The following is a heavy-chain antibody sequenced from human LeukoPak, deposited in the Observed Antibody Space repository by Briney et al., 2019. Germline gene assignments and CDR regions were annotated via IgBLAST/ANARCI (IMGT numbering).Heavy chain of an antibody. Sequence: PGGSLRLSCAASGFTVSSNYMSWVRQAPGKGLEWVSVIYSGGSTYYADSVKGRFTISRDNSKNTLYLQMNSLRAEDTAVYYCARAARVGATVYAFDIWGQGTMVTVSS. V-gene: IGHV3-53*01. CDR1: GFTVSSNY. D-gene: IGHD1-26*01. CDR3: ARAARVGATVYAFDI. J-gene: IGHJ3*02. CDR2: IYSGGST.